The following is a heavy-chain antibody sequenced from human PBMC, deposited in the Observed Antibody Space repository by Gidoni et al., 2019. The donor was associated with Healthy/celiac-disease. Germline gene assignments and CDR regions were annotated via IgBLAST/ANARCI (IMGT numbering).Heavy chain of an antibody. CDR1: GSTLSSYA. V-gene: IGHV3-23*04. CDR3: AKWGSQWLASYGMDV. J-gene: IGHJ6*02. CDR2: ISGSGGST. D-gene: IGHD6-19*01. Sequence: EVQLVESGGGLVQPGGSLRLYGAAFGSTLSSYAMSWVRQAPGKGLEWVSAISGSGGSTYYADSVKGRFTISRDNSKNTLYLQMNSLRAEDTAVYYCAKWGSQWLASYGMDVWGQGTTVTVSS.